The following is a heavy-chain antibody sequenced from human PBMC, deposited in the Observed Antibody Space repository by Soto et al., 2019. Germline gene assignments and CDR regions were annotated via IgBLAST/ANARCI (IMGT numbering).Heavy chain of an antibody. CDR1: GFTFSHYG. Sequence: VQLVESGGGVVQPGRSLRLSCAASGFTFSHYGIHWVRQAPGKGLEWWAVISYDGSNKHYADSVKGRFTVSRDNSKNTLYLQMNSLRAEDTAVYFCARYSGKYQGPIDYWGQGTLVTVSS. CDR2: ISYDGSNK. V-gene: IGHV3-30*03. D-gene: IGHD1-26*01. J-gene: IGHJ4*02. CDR3: ARYSGKYQGPIDY.